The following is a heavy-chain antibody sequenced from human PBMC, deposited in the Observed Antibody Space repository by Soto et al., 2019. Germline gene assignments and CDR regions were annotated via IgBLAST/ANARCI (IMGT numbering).Heavy chain of an antibody. CDR2: INPNSGGT. V-gene: IGHV1-2*04. CDR3: ARAGPREDTGNCSGGSCYLFDP. D-gene: IGHD2-15*01. Sequence: ASVKVSCKASGYTFTSYYMHWVRQAPGQGLEWMGWINPNSGGTNYAQKFQGWVTMTRDTSISTAYMELSRLRSDDTAVYYCARAGPREDTGNCSGGSCYLFDPWGQGTLVTVSS. CDR1: GYTFTSYY. J-gene: IGHJ5*02.